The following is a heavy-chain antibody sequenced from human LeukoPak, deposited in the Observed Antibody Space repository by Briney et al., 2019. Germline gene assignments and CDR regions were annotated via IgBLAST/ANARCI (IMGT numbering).Heavy chain of an antibody. CDR2: ISSSSSYI. D-gene: IGHD3-22*01. Sequence: GGSLRLSCAASGFTFSSYSMNWVRQAPGKGLEWVSSISSSSSYIYYADSVKGRFTISRDNAKNSLYLQMNSLRAEDTAVYYCARGGGVGYDSSGYYPTYYFDYWGQGTLVTVSS. CDR1: GFTFSSYS. V-gene: IGHV3-21*01. J-gene: IGHJ4*02. CDR3: ARGGGVGYDSSGYYPTYYFDY.